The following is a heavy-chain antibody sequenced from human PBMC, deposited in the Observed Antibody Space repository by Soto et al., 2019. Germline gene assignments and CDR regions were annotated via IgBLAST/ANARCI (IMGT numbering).Heavy chain of an antibody. D-gene: IGHD5-12*01. V-gene: IGHV3-23*01. Sequence: EGSLRRSWVAGAITFNHFDMTWVRQDPGKSLEWASEIYPSSARTYYADSVKGRFTISRDNSKNTLHLQMKSLRVEATAVYYCAKGLGYDEKGTLGQGTLGAASS. J-gene: IGHJ5*02. CDR2: IYPSSART. CDR3: AKGLGYDEKGT. CDR1: AITFNHFD.